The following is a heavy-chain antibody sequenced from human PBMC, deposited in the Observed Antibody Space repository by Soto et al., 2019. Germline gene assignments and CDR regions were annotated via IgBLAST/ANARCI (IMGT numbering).Heavy chain of an antibody. Sequence: PGESLKISCQGSGYSFSTYWIAWVRQMPGKGLEWMGIIYPGDSDTRYSPSFQGHVTISADKSISTAYLQWSSLNDSDSAIYYCARAPYGSFDSWGQGTLVTVPQ. CDR3: ARAPYGSFDS. J-gene: IGHJ4*02. D-gene: IGHD3-10*01. CDR1: GYSFSTYW. V-gene: IGHV5-51*01. CDR2: IYPGDSDT.